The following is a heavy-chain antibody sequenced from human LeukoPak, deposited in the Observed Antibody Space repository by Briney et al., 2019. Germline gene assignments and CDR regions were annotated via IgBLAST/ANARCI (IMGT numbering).Heavy chain of an antibody. CDR1: GGSFSGYY. Sequence: SETLSFTCAVYGGSFSGYYWSWIRQPPGKGLEWIGEINHSGSTNYNPSLKSRVTISVDTSKNQFSVKLSSVTAADTAVYYCARGLDEGYCSSTSCYTLDYWGQGTLVTVSS. CDR2: INHSGST. CDR3: ARGLDEGYCSSTSCYTLDY. V-gene: IGHV4-34*01. J-gene: IGHJ4*02. D-gene: IGHD2-2*02.